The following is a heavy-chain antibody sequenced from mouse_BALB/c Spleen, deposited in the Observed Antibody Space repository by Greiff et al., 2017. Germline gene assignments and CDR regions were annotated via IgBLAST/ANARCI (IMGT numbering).Heavy chain of an antibody. V-gene: IGHV5-6-5*01. D-gene: IGHD2-3*01. CDR3: ARGPDGYFSYWYFDV. J-gene: IGHJ1*01. CDR2: ISSGGST. CDR1: GFTFSSYA. Sequence: EVQVVESGGGLVKPGGSLKLSCAASGFTFSSYAMSWVRQTPEKRLEWVATISSGGSTYYPDSVKGRFTISRDNARNILYLQMSSLRSEDTAMYYCARGPDGYFSYWYFDVWGAGTTVTVSS.